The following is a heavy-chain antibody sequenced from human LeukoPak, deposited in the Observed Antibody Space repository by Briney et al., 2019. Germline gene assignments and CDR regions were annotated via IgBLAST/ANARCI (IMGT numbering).Heavy chain of an antibody. CDR1: EYTFTGYY. V-gene: IGHV1-2*02. CDR3: ARGASLTYYYDSSGFFSFDY. J-gene: IGHJ4*02. D-gene: IGHD3-22*01. CDR2: ISPKSRGT. Sequence: ASVKVSCKASEYTFTGYYIHWVRQAPGQGLEWMGWISPKSRGTDYAQKFRGRVTMTRDKPISTVYLELKAMRSDDTAVYFCARGASLTYYYDSSGFFSFDYWGQGTLVTVSS.